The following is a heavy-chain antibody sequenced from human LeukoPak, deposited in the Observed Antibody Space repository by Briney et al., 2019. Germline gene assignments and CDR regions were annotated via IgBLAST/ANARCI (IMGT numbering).Heavy chain of an antibody. CDR3: ASSPGGVIANTPRY. CDR1: GGSFSGYY. J-gene: IGHJ4*02. V-gene: IGHV4-34*01. D-gene: IGHD3-16*02. Sequence: SETLSLTCAVYGGSFSGYYWSWIRQPPVKGLEWIGEINHSGSTNYNPSLKGRVTISVDTSKNQFSLKLSSVTAADTAVYYCASSPGGVIANTPRYWGQGTLVTVSS. CDR2: INHSGST.